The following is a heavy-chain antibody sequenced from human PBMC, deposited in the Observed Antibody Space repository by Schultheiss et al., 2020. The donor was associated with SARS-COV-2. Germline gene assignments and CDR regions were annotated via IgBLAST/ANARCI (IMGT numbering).Heavy chain of an antibody. D-gene: IGHD4-17*01. CDR3: ARGTREATVTTFSRPKYYYYYYAMDV. J-gene: IGHJ6*02. Sequence: SETLSLTCTVSGGSISSGGYYWSWIRQPPGKGLEWIGYIYYSGSTYYNPSLKSRVTISVDTSKNQFSLKVSSVTAADTAVYYCARGTREATVTTFSRPKYYYYYYAMDVWGQGTTVTVSS. CDR2: IYYSGST. CDR1: GGSISSGGYY. V-gene: IGHV4-31*03.